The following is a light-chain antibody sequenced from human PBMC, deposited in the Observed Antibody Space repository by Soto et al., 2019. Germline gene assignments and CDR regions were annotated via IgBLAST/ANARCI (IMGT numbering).Light chain of an antibody. CDR2: DAS. J-gene: IGKJ3*01. CDR3: QQSYNIPLT. CDR1: QSLLRS. V-gene: IGKV1-5*01. Sequence: DIQMTQSPSTLSASVGDRVTITCRASQSLLRSLAWYQQKAGKAPKLLIYDASNLQSGVPSRFRGSGSGTDFTLSISSLEPEDFATYYCQQSYNIPLTFGPGTKLDFK.